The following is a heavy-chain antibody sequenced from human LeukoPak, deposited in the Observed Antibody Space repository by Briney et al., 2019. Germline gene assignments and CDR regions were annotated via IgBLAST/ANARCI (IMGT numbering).Heavy chain of an antibody. CDR3: VRSRATSGGYYFAY. J-gene: IGHJ4*02. CDR1: GFTFSNYA. CDR2: ISFDGSKK. Sequence: GRSLRLSCAASGFTFSNYAMHWVRQAPGKGLEWVAVISFDGSKKYYADSVKGQFTISRDNSKSTLYLQMNSPRAEDTALYYCVRSRATSGGYYFAYWGQGALVTVSS. V-gene: IGHV3-30*04. D-gene: IGHD3-16*01.